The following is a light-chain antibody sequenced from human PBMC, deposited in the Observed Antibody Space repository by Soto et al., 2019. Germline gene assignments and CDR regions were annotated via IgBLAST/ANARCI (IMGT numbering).Light chain of an antibody. CDR2: AAS. CDR1: QSIGNH. V-gene: IGKV1-39*01. CDR3: QQSHSFPRT. J-gene: IGKJ1*01. Sequence: DLQMTQSPSSLSASVGDRVTITCRASQSIGNHLNWYQQRPGRAPNLLVYAASSLQSGVPSRFSGSGSETEFTLIISSLQSEDFATYYCQQSHSFPRTFGQGTKVEIK.